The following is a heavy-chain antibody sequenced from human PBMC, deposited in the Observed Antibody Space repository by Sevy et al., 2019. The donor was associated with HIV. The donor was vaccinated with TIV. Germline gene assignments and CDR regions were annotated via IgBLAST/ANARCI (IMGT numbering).Heavy chain of an antibody. J-gene: IGHJ4*02. CDR2: IWYDGSNK. D-gene: IGHD3-22*01. Sequence: GGSLRLSCAASGFTFSSYDMHWVRQAPGKGLEWVAVIWYDGSNKYYADSVKGRFTISRDNSKNTLYLQMNSLRAEDTAVYYCAREGYYYDSSGYYPNWGQGTLVTVSS. CDR1: GFTFSSYD. CDR3: AREGYYYDSSGYYPN. V-gene: IGHV3-33*01.